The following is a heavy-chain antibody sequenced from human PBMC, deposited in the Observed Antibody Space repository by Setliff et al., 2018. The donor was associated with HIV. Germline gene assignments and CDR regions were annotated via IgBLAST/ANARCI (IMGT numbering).Heavy chain of an antibody. CDR1: GYTLTELS. D-gene: IGHD3-22*01. J-gene: IGHJ1*01. CDR3: ATVRRYYYDSSGQEYFQH. CDR2: FDPEDVET. Sequence: GASVKVSCKVSGYTLTELSMHWVRQAPGKGLEWMGGFDPEDVETVYAQKFQGRVTMTEDTSTDTAYMELSSLRSEDTAVYYCATVRRYYYDSSGQEYFQHWGQGTLVTVSS. V-gene: IGHV1-24*01.